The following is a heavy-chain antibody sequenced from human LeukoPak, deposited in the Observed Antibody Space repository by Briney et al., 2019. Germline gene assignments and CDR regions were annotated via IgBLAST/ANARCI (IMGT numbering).Heavy chain of an antibody. Sequence: GGSLRLSCAASGFTFSSYSMNWVRQAPGKGLEWASYISSSSSTIYYADSVKGRFTISRDNAKNSLYLQMNSLRAEDTAVYYCARGTLRYCSSTSCAPSDYWGQGTLVTVSS. J-gene: IGHJ4*02. CDR1: GFTFSSYS. CDR2: ISSSSSTI. V-gene: IGHV3-48*01. D-gene: IGHD2-2*01. CDR3: ARGTLRYCSSTSCAPSDY.